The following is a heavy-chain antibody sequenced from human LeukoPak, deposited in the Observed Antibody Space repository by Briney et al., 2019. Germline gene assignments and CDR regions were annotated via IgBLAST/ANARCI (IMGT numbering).Heavy chain of an antibody. J-gene: IGHJ4*02. Sequence: GGSLRLSCAASGFTISFYWMSWVRQAPGKGLEWVANINQVASEKNYVDSVKGRFTIYRDNAKNLLYLQMKSVRAEDTAMYYWVRDGGYYGPDSWGQGALVSVSS. CDR3: VRDGGYYGPDS. D-gene: IGHD3-10*01. CDR2: INQVASEK. V-gene: IGHV3-7*04. CDR1: GFTISFYW.